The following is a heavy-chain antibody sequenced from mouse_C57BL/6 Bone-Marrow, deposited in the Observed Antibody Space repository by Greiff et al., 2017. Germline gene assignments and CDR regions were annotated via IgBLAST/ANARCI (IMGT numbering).Heavy chain of an antibody. CDR3: ARAEFITAADYFDY. CDR2: IYTGSGNT. CDR1: GYTFTDYY. Sequence: QVQLQQSGAELVRPGASVKLSCKASGYTFTDYYINWVKQRPGQGLEWIARIYTGSGNTYYNEKFKGKATLTADKSSSTAYMQLSSLTSEDSAVYFCARAEFITAADYFDYWGQGTTLTVSS. V-gene: IGHV1-76*01. J-gene: IGHJ2*01. D-gene: IGHD1-1*01.